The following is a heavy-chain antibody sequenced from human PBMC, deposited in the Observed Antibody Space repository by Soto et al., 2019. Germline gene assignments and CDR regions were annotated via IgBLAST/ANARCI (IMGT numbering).Heavy chain of an antibody. CDR3: ARFSGGVYNTYYFYYGMDV. CDR2: ITTYNGNT. Sequence: QVQLVQSGAEVKKPGSSVKVSCKASGGTFSSYAISWVRQAPGQGLEWMGGITTYNGNTKYAQDLQGRVTMTTDTSTSTAYMELRSLRSDDTAVYYCARFSGGVYNTYYFYYGMDVWGQGTTVTVSS. J-gene: IGHJ6*02. D-gene: IGHD2-15*01. V-gene: IGHV1-18*01. CDR1: GGTFSSYA.